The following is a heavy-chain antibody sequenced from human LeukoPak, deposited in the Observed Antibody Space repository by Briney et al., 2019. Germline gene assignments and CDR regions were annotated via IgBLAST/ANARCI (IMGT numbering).Heavy chain of an antibody. D-gene: IGHD4/OR15-4a*01. CDR1: GYTFTSYS. CDR2: ISAYNGNT. J-gene: IGHJ4*02. Sequence: ASVKVSCKASGYTFTSYSVNWVRQALGQGLEWMGWISAYNGNTNYAQKLQGRVTMTTDTSASTAYMELSSLRSEDTAVYYCARRDYFTIDYWGQGTLVTVSS. V-gene: IGHV1-18*01. CDR3: ARRDYFTIDY.